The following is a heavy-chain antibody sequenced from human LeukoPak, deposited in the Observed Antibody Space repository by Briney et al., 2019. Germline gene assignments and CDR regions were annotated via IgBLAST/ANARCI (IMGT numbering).Heavy chain of an antibody. CDR1: GFTFSSYA. D-gene: IGHD3-22*01. Sequence: PGGSLRLSCAASGFTFSSYAMSWVRQAPGKGLEWVSAISGSGGSTYYADSVKGRFTISRDNSKNTLYLQMNSLSAEDTAVYYCATTRYYYDSSGYSNFDYWGQGTLVTVSS. V-gene: IGHV3-23*01. CDR3: ATTRYYYDSSGYSNFDY. J-gene: IGHJ4*02. CDR2: ISGSGGST.